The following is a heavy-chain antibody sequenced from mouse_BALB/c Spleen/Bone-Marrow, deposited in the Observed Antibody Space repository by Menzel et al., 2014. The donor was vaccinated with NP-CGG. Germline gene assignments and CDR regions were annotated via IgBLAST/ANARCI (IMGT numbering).Heavy chain of an antibody. CDR3: ARKSYYDYDGRPWFAY. V-gene: IGHV5-9-3*01. CDR2: ISSGGSYT. Sequence: EVQLVESGGGLVKPGGSLKLSCAASGFTFSSYAMSWVRQTPEKRLEWVATISSGGSYTYYPDSVKGRFTISRDNAKNTLYLRMSSLRSEDTAMYYCARKSYYDYDGRPWFAYWGQGTLVTVSA. CDR1: GFTFSSYA. D-gene: IGHD2-4*01. J-gene: IGHJ3*01.